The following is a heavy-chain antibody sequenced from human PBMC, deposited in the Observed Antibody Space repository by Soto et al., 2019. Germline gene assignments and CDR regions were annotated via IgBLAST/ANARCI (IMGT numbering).Heavy chain of an antibody. J-gene: IGHJ4*02. V-gene: IGHV5-51*01. Sequence: GESLKISCKASGYSFINYWIGWVRQMPGKGLEWMAIINPGNSETRYSPAFQGQVTISADKSVTTTYLQWDSLKASDSAMYFCARPDQTYVDSWGQGTLVTVSS. CDR2: INPGNSET. CDR3: ARPDQTYVDS. CDR1: GYSFINYW.